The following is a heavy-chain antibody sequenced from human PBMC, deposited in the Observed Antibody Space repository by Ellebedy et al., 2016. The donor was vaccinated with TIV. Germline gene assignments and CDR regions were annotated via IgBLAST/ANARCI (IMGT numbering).Heavy chain of an antibody. D-gene: IGHD3-9*01. CDR3: AHPRNYDILTGYYVPNWYFDL. CDR2: IYWDDDK. V-gene: IGHV2-5*02. Sequence: SGPTLVKPTQTLTLTCTFSGFSLSTSGVGVGWIRQPPGKALEWLALIYWDDDKRYSPSLKSRLTITKDTSKNQVVLTMTNMDPVDTATYYCAHPRNYDILTGYYVPNWYFDLWGRGTLVTVSS. CDR1: GFSLSTSGVG. J-gene: IGHJ2*01.